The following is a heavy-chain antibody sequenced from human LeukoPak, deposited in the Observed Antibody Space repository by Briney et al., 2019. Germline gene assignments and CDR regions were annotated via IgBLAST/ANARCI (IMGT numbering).Heavy chain of an antibody. J-gene: IGHJ4*02. CDR2: ISYDGSNK. CDR1: GFTFSSYG. Sequence: GGSLRLSCAASGFTFSSYGMHWVRQAPGKGLEWVAVISYDGSNKYYADSVKGRFTISRDNSKNTLYLQMNSLRAEDTAVYYCAKDRLRDLDYWGQGTLVTVSS. CDR3: AKDRLRDLDY. V-gene: IGHV3-30*18.